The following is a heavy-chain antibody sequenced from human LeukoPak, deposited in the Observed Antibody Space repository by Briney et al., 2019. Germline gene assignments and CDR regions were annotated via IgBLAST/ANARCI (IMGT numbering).Heavy chain of an antibody. CDR1: GGTFSSYA. J-gene: IGHJ4*02. V-gene: IGHV1-69*05. CDR3: ARDRYCTNGVCHIADY. D-gene: IGHD2-8*01. Sequence: SVKVSCKASGGTFSSYAISWVRQAPGQGLEWMGGIIPIFGTANYAQKFQGRVTMTRDASTSTVYMELSSLRSEDTAVHYCARDRYCTNGVCHIADYWGQGTLVTVSS. CDR2: IIPIFGTA.